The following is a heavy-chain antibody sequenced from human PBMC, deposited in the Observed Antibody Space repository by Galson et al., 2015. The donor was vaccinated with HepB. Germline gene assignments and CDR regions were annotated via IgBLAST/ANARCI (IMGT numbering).Heavy chain of an antibody. D-gene: IGHD1-14*01. CDR1: GIAFSRSD. V-gene: IGHV3-30-3*01. CDR3: TRAVREPDPGYFDS. Sequence: SLRLSCAASGIAFSRSDMHWVRQAPGRGLEWVAIISYDGGKKYYAKSVQGRFTISRDNSKSTLFLLMNNMRSEDTAMYYCTRAVREPDPGYFDSWGQGALFTVSS. J-gene: IGHJ4*02. CDR2: ISYDGGKK.